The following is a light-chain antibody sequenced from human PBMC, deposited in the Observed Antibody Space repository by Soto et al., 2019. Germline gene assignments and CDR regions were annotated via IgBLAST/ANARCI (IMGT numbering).Light chain of an antibody. CDR3: ETWDSNTNWV. CDR2: LEGSGSY. CDR1: SGHSSYI. J-gene: IGLJ3*02. V-gene: IGLV4-60*02. Sequence: QLVLTQSSSASASLGSSVKLTYTLSSGHSSYIIAWHQQQPGKAPRYLMKLEGSGSYNKGSGVPDRFSGSSSGADRYLTISSLQFEDEADYYCETWDSNTNWVFGGGTKLTVL.